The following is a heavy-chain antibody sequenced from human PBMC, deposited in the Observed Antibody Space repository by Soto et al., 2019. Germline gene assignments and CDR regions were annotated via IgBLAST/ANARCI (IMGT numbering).Heavy chain of an antibody. J-gene: IGHJ6*03. CDR1: GFTFSSYA. CDR3: AKDLMGCSGGSCYSGYYYYMDV. D-gene: IGHD2-15*01. V-gene: IGHV3-23*01. CDR2: ISGSGGST. Sequence: HPGGSMRLSCSASGFTFSSYAMSWVRQAPGKGLEWVSAISGSGGSTYYADSVKGRFTISRDNSKNTLYLQMNSLRAEDTAVYYCAKDLMGCSGGSCYSGYYYYMDVWGKGTTVTVSS.